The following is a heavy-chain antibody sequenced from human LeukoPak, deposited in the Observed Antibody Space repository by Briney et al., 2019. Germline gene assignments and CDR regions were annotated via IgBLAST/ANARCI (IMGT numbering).Heavy chain of an antibody. D-gene: IGHD6-19*01. CDR2: ILYDGSNK. J-gene: IGHJ5*02. Sequence: GGSLRLSCAASGFTFSSYAMHWVRQAPGKGLEWVAVILYDGSNKYYADSVKGRFTISRDNSKNTLYLQMNSLRAEDTAVYYCAREKLAVAGWFDPWGQGTLVTVSS. CDR1: GFTFSSYA. CDR3: AREKLAVAGWFDP. V-gene: IGHV3-30*01.